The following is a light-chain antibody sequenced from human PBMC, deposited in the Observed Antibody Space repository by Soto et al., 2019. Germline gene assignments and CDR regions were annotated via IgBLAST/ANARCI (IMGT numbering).Light chain of an antibody. J-gene: IGLJ3*02. Sequence: QSALTQPASVSGSPGQSITISCSGTSGDIGASNYVSWYQQFPGKAPKLIISEVTNRPSGVSSRFSGSKSGNTASLTISGLQAEEEADYYCTSYTTTTTWVFGGGTKVTVL. CDR2: EVT. CDR1: SGDIGASNY. V-gene: IGLV2-14*01. CDR3: TSYTTTTTWV.